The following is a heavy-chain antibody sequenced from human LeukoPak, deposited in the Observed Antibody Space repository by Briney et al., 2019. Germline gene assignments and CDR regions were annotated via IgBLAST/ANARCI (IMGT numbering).Heavy chain of an antibody. CDR2: INPNSGET. D-gene: IGHD2-15*01. CDR3: ARGDYCSGGSCYLALYY. CDR1: GYTFTGYY. V-gene: IGHV1-2*02. Sequence: GASVKLSCKASGYTFTGYYMHWVRQAPGQGLEWMGWINPNSGETNYAQKFQGRVTMTRDTSISTAYMELSRLRSDDTAVYYCARGDYCSGGSCYLALYYWGQGTLVTVSS. J-gene: IGHJ4*02.